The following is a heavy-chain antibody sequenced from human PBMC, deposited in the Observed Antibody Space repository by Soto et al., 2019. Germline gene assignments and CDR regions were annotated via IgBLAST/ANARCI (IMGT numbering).Heavy chain of an antibody. CDR3: GRGGPGNYFAY. Sequence: GGSVRLSCAAPGFTFSSFHMNWVRQAPGRGLEWVAYITSSSDTIYYSDSVKGRFTISRDNGKTSLFLQMNSLRDEDTALYYCGRGGPGNYFAYCGQRSLV. CDR1: GFTFSSFH. V-gene: IGHV3-48*02. J-gene: IGHJ4*02. D-gene: IGHD6-13*01. CDR2: ITSSSDTI.